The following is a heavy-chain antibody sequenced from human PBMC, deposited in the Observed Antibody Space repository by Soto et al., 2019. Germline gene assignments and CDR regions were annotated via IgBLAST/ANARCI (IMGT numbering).Heavy chain of an antibody. V-gene: IGHV4-59*08. Sequence: PSETLSLTCTVSGVSMISYYWSWIRQPPGKGLEWIGYIYYSGYTDYNPSLKSRVTISVDTSKNQFSLKLSSVTAADTAVYYCARHGDGYNYGTFTGFDFWGQGALVTVSS. CDR1: GVSMISYY. J-gene: IGHJ4*02. D-gene: IGHD5-12*01. CDR2: IYYSGYT. CDR3: ARHGDGYNYGTFTGFDF.